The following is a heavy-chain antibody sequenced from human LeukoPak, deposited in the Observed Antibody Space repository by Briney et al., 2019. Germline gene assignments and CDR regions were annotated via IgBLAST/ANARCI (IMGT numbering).Heavy chain of an antibody. V-gene: IGHV3-7*01. D-gene: IGHD6-19*01. CDR2: IKQDGSEK. CDR3: ARDSGSGWYCAFDI. CDR1: GFTFSSYW. J-gene: IGHJ3*02. Sequence: GGSLRLSRAASGFTFSSYWMSWVRQAPGKGLEWVANIKQDGSEKYYVDSVKGRFTISRDNAKNSLYLQMNSLRAEDTAVYYCARDSGSGWYCAFDIWGQGTMVTVSS.